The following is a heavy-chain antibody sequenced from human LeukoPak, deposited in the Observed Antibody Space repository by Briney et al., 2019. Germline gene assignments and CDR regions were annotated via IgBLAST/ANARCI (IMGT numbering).Heavy chain of an antibody. J-gene: IGHJ4*02. CDR1: GYTFTAYY. CDR3: ARDLKDTVMAIYAEIDY. CDR2: INPNSGAT. D-gene: IGHD5-18*01. Sequence: GASVKVSCKASGYTFTAYYIHWVRQAPGQGLEWMGWINPNSGATSYAQKFRGRVTMTRDTSISTAYMELNSLGSDDTAVYYCARDLKDTVMAIYAEIDYWGQGTLVTVSS. V-gene: IGHV1-2*02.